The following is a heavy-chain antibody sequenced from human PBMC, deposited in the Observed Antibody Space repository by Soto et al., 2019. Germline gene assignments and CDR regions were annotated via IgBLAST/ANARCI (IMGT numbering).Heavy chain of an antibody. D-gene: IGHD3-3*01. CDR3: AMTYYDFWSGYSRLDYYFDY. CDR1: GGSISSYY. Sequence: SETLSLTCTVSGGSISSYYWSWIRQPPGKGLEWIGYIYYSGSTNYNPSLKSRVTISVDTSKNQFSLKLSSVTAADTAVYYCAMTYYDFWSGYSRLDYYFDYWGQGTLVTVSS. J-gene: IGHJ4*02. CDR2: IYYSGST. V-gene: IGHV4-59*08.